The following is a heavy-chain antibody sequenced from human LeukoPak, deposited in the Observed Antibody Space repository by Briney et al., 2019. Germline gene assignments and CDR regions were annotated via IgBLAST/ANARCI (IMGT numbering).Heavy chain of an antibody. J-gene: IGHJ4*02. V-gene: IGHV4-4*07. D-gene: IGHD2-15*01. CDR2: IYTSEST. CDR1: GGSISTYF. CDR3: ARGYCSGGNCYYFDY. Sequence: PSETLSLTCTVSGGSISTYFWSWIRQPAGKGLEWIGRIYTSESTNYNPSLKSRVTMSVDTSKNQFSLKLSSVTAADTAVYYCARGYCSGGNCYYFDYWGQGILVTVSS.